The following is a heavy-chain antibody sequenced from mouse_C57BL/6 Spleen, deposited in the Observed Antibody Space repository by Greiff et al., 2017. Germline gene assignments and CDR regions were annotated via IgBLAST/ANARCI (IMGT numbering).Heavy chain of an antibody. D-gene: IGHD1-1*01. CDR3: ARTSTVPVFDY. Sequence: VQLQQSGPELVKPGASVKISCKASGYSFTSYYIHWVKQRPGQGLEWIGWIYPGSGNTKYNEKFKGKATLTADTSSSTAYMQLSSLTSEDSAVYYCARTSTVPVFDYWGQGTTLTVSS. J-gene: IGHJ2*01. CDR2: IYPGSGNT. V-gene: IGHV1-66*01. CDR1: GYSFTSYY.